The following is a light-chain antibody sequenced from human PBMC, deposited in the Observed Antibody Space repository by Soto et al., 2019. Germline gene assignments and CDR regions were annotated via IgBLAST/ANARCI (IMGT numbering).Light chain of an antibody. Sequence: NFMLTQPHSVSESPGKTVTISCTRSSGSIASNHVQWYQQRPGSAPTTVIYKNDERPSGVPDRFSGSIDSSSSSASLTISGLKTEDEADYYCQSYDGNSVVFGGGTKVTVL. CDR2: KND. CDR3: QSYDGNSVV. CDR1: SGSIASNH. V-gene: IGLV6-57*04. J-gene: IGLJ2*01.